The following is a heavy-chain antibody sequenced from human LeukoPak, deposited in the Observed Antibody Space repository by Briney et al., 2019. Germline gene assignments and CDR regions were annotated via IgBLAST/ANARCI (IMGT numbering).Heavy chain of an antibody. J-gene: IGHJ4*02. CDR2: ISWNSGSI. V-gene: IGHV3-9*01. CDR3: AKDTGDGYNLAPFDY. CDR1: GFTFSSYS. Sequence: GGSLRLSCAASGFTFSSYSMNWVRQAPGKGLEWVSGISWNSGSIGYADSVKGRFTISRDNAKNSLYLQMNSLRAEDTALYYCAKDTGDGYNLAPFDYWGQGTLVTVSS. D-gene: IGHD5-24*01.